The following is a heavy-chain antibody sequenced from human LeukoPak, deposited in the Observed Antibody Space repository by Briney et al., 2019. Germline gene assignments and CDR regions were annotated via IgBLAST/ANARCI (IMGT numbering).Heavy chain of an antibody. D-gene: IGHD2/OR15-2a*01. CDR1: GFTFSSYA. Sequence: PGGSLRPSCAASGFTFSSYAMHWVRQAPGKGLEYVSAISSNGGSTYYANSVKGRFTISRDNSKNTLHLQMGSLRAEDMAVYYCARDLNPSRWGQGTLVTVSS. CDR3: ARDLNPSR. CDR2: ISSNGGST. V-gene: IGHV3-64*01. J-gene: IGHJ4*02.